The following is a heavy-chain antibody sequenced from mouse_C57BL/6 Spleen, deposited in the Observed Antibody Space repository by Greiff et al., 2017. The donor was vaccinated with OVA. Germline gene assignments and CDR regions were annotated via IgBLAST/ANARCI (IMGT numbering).Heavy chain of an antibody. CDR2: ISYDGSN. CDR1: GYSITSGYY. Sequence: EVHLVESGPGLVKPSQSLSLTCSVTGYSITSGYYWNWIRQFPGNKLEWMGYISYDGSNNYNPSLKNRISITRDTSKNQFFLKLNSVTTEDTATYYCARGDDYHAWFAYWGQGTLVTVSA. V-gene: IGHV3-6*01. J-gene: IGHJ3*01. D-gene: IGHD2-4*01. CDR3: ARGDDYHAWFAY.